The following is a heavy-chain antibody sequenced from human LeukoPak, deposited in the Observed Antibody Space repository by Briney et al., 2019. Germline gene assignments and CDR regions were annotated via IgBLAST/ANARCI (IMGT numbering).Heavy chain of an antibody. CDR2: IYTSGST. V-gene: IGHV4-4*07. CDR3: AREAYYYDSSGYSA. CDR1: GGSICSYY. D-gene: IGHD3-22*01. Sequence: SETLYLTCTVSGGSICSYYWSWIRQPAGKGLEWIGRIYTSGSTNYNPSLKSRVTMSVDTSKSQFSLKLSSVTAADTAVYYCAREAYYYDSSGYSAWGQGTLVTVSS. J-gene: IGHJ5*02.